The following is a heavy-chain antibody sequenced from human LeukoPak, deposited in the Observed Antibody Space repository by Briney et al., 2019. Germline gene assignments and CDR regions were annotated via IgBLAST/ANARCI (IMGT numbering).Heavy chain of an antibody. CDR2: IYDSGST. D-gene: IGHD3-9*01. Sequence: SETLSLTCTVSGGSIRSSYYYWGWIRQPPGKGLEWIGSIYDSGSTYYNPSLKSRVTISVDTSKNQFSLKLSSVTAADTAVYYCARVGYILTPFDIWGQGTMVTVSS. V-gene: IGHV4-39*07. CDR1: GGSIRSSYYY. J-gene: IGHJ3*02. CDR3: ARVGYILTPFDI.